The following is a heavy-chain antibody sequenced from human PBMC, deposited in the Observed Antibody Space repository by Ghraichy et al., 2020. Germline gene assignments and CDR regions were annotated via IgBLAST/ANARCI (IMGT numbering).Heavy chain of an antibody. Sequence: ASVKVSCKASRSGFTSYAMHWVRQSPVQRLEWMGWINAGNGDTKYSQKFQGRVTITRDTSASTAYMELSSLRSEDTAVYYCARAPTKYRYGHYFYYYGMDVWGQGTTVTVSS. D-gene: IGHD5-18*01. CDR3: ARAPTKYRYGHYFYYYGMDV. CDR1: RSGFTSYA. V-gene: IGHV1-3*01. CDR2: INAGNGDT. J-gene: IGHJ6*02.